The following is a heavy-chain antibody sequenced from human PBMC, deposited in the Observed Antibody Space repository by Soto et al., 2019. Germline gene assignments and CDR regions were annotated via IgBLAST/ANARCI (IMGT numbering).Heavy chain of an antibody. CDR2: FDPEDGET. V-gene: IGHV1-24*01. CDR3: ATENWLLNYDILTGYYNNYYYYGMDV. J-gene: IGHJ6*02. CDR1: GYTLTELS. Sequence: ASVKVSCKVSGYTLTELSMHWVRQAPGKGLEWMGGFDPEDGETIYAQKFQGRVTMTEDTSTDTAYMELSSLRSEDTAVYYCATENWLLNYDILTGYYNNYYYYGMDVWGQGTTVTVSS. D-gene: IGHD3-9*01.